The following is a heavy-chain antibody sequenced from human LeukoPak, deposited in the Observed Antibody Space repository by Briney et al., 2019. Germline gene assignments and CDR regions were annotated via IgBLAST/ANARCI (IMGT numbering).Heavy chain of an antibody. Sequence: PGGSLRLPCAASGFTFSSYAVSWVRQAPGKGLEWVSAISGSGGSTYYADSVKGRFTISRDNSKNTLYLQMNSLRAEDTAVYYCANRPPTIAAAGTRYYWGQGTLVTVSS. CDR2: ISGSGGST. D-gene: IGHD6-13*01. V-gene: IGHV3-23*01. J-gene: IGHJ4*02. CDR1: GFTFSSYA. CDR3: ANRPPTIAAAGTRYY.